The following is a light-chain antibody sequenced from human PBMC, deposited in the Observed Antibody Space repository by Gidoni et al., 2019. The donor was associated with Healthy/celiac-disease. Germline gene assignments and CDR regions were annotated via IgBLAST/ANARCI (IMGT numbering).Light chain of an antibody. V-gene: IGKV3-20*01. CDR1: QSVSSSY. CDR2: GAS. Sequence: EIVLTQSPGTLSLSPGERATLSCRASQSVSSSYLAWYQQKPGQAPRLLIYGASSRATGIPDRFSCSGSGTDFTLTISRLEPEAFAVYYCQQYGSSPRTFGQGTKLEIK. CDR3: QQYGSSPRT. J-gene: IGKJ2*01.